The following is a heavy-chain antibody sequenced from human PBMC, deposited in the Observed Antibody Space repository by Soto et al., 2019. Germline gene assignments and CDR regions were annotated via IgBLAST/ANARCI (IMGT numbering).Heavy chain of an antibody. V-gene: IGHV1-69*13. J-gene: IGHJ3*02. CDR2: IIPIFGTA. CDR1: GGTFSSYA. Sequence: SVKVSCKASGGTFSSYAISWVRQAPGQGLEWMGGIIPIFGTANYAQKFQGRVTITADESTSTAYMELSSLRSEDTAVYYCATSTSGYVDIVATITDAFDIWGQGTMVTVSS. D-gene: IGHD5-12*01. CDR3: ATSTSGYVDIVATITDAFDI.